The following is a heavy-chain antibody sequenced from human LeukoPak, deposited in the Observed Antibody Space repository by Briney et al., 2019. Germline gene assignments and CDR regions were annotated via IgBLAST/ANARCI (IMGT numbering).Heavy chain of an antibody. CDR2: IYWSDDK. Sequence: SGPTPVNPTQTLTLTCSFSGFTLRTSGVGVGWIRQPPGKALEWLARIYWSDDKRYNPSLKTRLSISKDTSKNQVVLTVTDMDPTDIATYYCTYIKGSGCFDPPHFEFWGQGTLVSVSP. J-gene: IGHJ4*02. D-gene: IGHD3-22*01. V-gene: IGHV2-5*01. CDR1: GFTLRTSGVG. CDR3: TYIKGSGCFDPPHFEF.